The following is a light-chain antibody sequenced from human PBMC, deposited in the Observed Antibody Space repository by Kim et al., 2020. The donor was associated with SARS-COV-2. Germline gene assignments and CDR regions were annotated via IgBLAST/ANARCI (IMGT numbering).Light chain of an antibody. CDR2: DVS. CDR3: CSYTPCRTWV. V-gene: IGLV2-14*04. CDR1: SYDIGGYDS. J-gene: IGLJ3*02. Sequence: GHSISISCGGTSYDIGGYDSDSWYQQCPGNSPKLMMYDVSRRPSVVSSRFSGAMSGNIASLSIFWLQAEYEADYYGCSYTPCRTWVFGVWTQLTVL.